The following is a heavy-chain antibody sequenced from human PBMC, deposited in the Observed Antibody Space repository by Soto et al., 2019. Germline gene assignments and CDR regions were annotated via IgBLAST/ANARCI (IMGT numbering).Heavy chain of an antibody. CDR2: ISGSGGST. CDR3: AKPPYVYYYYGMDV. J-gene: IGHJ6*02. D-gene: IGHD3-10*02. CDR1: GFTFSSYA. Sequence: GGSLRLSCAASGFTFSSYAMHWVRQAPGKGLEWVSAISGSGGSTYYADSVKGRFTISRDNSKNTLYLQMNSLRAEDTAVYYCAKPPYVYYYYGMDVWGQGTTVTVSS. V-gene: IGHV3-23*01.